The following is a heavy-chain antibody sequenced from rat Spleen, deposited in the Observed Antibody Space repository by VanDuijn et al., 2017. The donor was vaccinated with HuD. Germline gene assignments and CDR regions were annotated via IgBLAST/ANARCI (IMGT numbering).Heavy chain of an antibody. J-gene: IGHJ2*01. Sequence: QVQLKESGPGLVKPSETLSLTCTVSGFSLTSYHVSWVRQPPGKGLEWSGVIWGYGSTAYNSALKSRLSLCRDTSNTQSFLEMNSLQTEDTATYYCAREGSFGHNWFAHWGQGVMVTVSS. CDR3: AREGSFGHNWFAH. CDR1: GFSLTSYH. D-gene: IGHD1-2*01. V-gene: IGHV2-32*01. CDR2: IWGYGST.